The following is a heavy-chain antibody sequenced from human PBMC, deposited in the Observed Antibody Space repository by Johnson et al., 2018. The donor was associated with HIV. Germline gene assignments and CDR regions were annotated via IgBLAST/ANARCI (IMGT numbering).Heavy chain of an antibody. CDR1: GFTFSSYA. Sequence: QMLLVESGGGVVQPGRSLRLSCAASGFTFSSYAMHWVRQAPGKGLEWVAFIRYDGSNKYYADSVKGRFTISRDNSKNTLYLQMNSLRAEDTAVYYCATISVIPSRVNDAFDIWGQGTVVTVSS. CDR2: IRYDGSNK. J-gene: IGHJ3*02. V-gene: IGHV3-30*02. D-gene: IGHD3-16*02. CDR3: ATISVIPSRVNDAFDI.